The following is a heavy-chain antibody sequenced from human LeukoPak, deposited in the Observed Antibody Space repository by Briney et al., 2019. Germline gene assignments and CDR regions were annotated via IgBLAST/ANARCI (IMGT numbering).Heavy chain of an antibody. D-gene: IGHD3-10*01. CDR2: ISGSGGST. V-gene: IGHV3-23*01. CDR1: GFTFSSYA. Sequence: PGGSLRLSCAASGFTFSSYATTWVRQAPGKGLEWVSDISGSGGSTYYADSVKGRFTVSRDNSKNTLYLQMNSLRAEDTAVYYCARENYSVSGKYDYWGQGTLVTVSS. J-gene: IGHJ4*02. CDR3: ARENYSVSGKYDY.